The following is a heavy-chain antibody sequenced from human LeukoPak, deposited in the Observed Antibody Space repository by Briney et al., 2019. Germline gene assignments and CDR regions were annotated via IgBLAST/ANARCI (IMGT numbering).Heavy chain of an antibody. CDR2: ISGSGGSR. CDR3: AKDLVSGNLDY. J-gene: IGHJ4*02. D-gene: IGHD3-10*01. CDR1: GFTFSSYA. Sequence: PGGSLRLSCAASGFTFSSYAMTWVRQAPGKGLEWVSSISGSGGSRDYADSVKGRFTISRDNCKNTLYLQMTSLRAEDTAVYYCAKDLVSGNLDYLGQGTRVTGPS. V-gene: IGHV3-23*01.